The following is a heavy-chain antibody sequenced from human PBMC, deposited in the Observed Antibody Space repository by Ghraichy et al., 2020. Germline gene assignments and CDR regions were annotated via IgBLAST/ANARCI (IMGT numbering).Heavy chain of an antibody. J-gene: IGHJ6*02. CDR3: ARFRKGYYYYYYGMDV. CDR2: INHSGST. V-gene: IGHV4-34*01. CDR1: GGSFSGYY. Sequence: SETLSLTCAVYGGSFSGYYWSWIRQPPGKGLEWIGEINHSGSTNYNPSLKSRVTISVDTSKNQFSLKLSSVTAADTAVYYCARFRKGYYYYYYGMDVWGQGTTVTVSS.